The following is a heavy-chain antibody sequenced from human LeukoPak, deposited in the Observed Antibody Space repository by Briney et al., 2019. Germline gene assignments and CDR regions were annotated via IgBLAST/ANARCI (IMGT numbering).Heavy chain of an antibody. CDR1: GFTFSSYA. D-gene: IGHD3-22*01. CDR3: ARGLTYYYDSSGYDWGWY. J-gene: IGHJ4*02. Sequence: PGGSLRLSCAASGFTFSSYAMNWVRQAPGKGLEWVSYISSSGSTIYYADSVKGRFTISRDNAKNSLYLQMNSLRAEDTAVYYCARGLTYYYDSSGYDWGWYWGQGTLVTVSS. CDR2: ISSSGSTI. V-gene: IGHV3-48*03.